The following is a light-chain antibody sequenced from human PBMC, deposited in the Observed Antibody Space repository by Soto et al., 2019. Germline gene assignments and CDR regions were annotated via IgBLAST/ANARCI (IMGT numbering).Light chain of an antibody. CDR1: NIGSKG. CDR2: YDS. Sequence: SSELTQPPSVSVAPEKTARLTCGGTNIGSKGVHWYRQKPGQAPVLVIYYDSDRPSGIPERFSGSNSGNTATLTINRVEAGDEADYYCQVWDITTDHYVFGTGTKLTVL. CDR3: QVWDITTDHYV. V-gene: IGLV3-21*04. J-gene: IGLJ1*01.